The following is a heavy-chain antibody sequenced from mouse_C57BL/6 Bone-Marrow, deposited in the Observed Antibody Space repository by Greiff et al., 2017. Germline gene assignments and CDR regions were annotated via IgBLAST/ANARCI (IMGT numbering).Heavy chain of an antibody. Sequence: DVQLQESGPGLVKPSQSLSLTCSVTGYSITSGYYWNWIRQFPGNKLEWMGYISYDGSNNYNPSLKNRISITRDTSKNQFFLKLNSVTTEDTATYYCAREGDYDYDWYCDVWGTGTTVTVSS. J-gene: IGHJ1*03. CDR1: GYSITSGYY. D-gene: IGHD2-4*01. V-gene: IGHV3-6*01. CDR2: ISYDGSN. CDR3: AREGDYDYDWYCDV.